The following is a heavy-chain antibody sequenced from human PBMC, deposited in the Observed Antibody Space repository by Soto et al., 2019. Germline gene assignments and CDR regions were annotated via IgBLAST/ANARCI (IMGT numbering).Heavy chain of an antibody. J-gene: IGHJ3*02. D-gene: IGHD3-22*01. CDR2: INPNSGGT. Sequence: ASVKVSCKASGYTFTGYYMHWVRQAPGQGLEWMGWINPNSGGTNYAQKFQGWVTMTRDTSISTAYMELSSLRSEDTAVYYCAAAANYYDSSGYFPDAFDIWGQGTMVTVSS. CDR1: GYTFTGYY. V-gene: IGHV1-2*04. CDR3: AAAANYYDSSGYFPDAFDI.